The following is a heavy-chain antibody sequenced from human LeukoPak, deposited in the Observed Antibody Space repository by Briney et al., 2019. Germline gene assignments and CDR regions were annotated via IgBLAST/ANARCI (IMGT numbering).Heavy chain of an antibody. CDR1: GYTFTGYY. CDR2: INPNSGGT. CDR3: AREVERITIFGVAPPLDY. D-gene: IGHD3-3*01. V-gene: IGHV1-2*02. J-gene: IGHJ4*02. Sequence: GASVKVSCKASGYTFTGYYMHWVRQAPGQGLEWMGWINPNSGGTNYAQKFQGRVTMTRDTSISTAYMELSRLRSDDTAVYYCAREVERITIFGVAPPLDYWGQGTLVTVSS.